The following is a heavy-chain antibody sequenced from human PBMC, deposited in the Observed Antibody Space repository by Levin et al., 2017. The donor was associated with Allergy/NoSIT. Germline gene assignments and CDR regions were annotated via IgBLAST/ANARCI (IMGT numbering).Heavy chain of an antibody. Sequence: ASVKVSCTASGYTFTGYYMHWVRQAPGQGLEWMGWINPNSGGTNFAQNFQGRVTMTRDTSISTAYMELSRLSSDDTAVYYCARDSQYYYDTSGSFDYWGQGTLVTVSS. CDR1: GYTFTGYY. D-gene: IGHD3-22*01. V-gene: IGHV1-2*02. CDR3: ARDSQYYYDTSGSFDY. CDR2: INPNSGGT. J-gene: IGHJ4*02.